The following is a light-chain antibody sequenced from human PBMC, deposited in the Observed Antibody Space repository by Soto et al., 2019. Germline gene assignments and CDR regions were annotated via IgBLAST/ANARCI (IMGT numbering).Light chain of an antibody. CDR1: SSDVGGYND. CDR3: CSCAGSKNFVV. J-gene: IGLJ2*01. Sequence: QSALTQPPSASGSPGQSVTISCTGTSSDVGGYNDVSWYQQHPGKAPKLMIYEVSKRPSGVPDRFSGSKSGNTASLTISGLQAEDEADYYCCSCAGSKNFVVFGGGTKLTVL. CDR2: EVS. V-gene: IGLV2-8*01.